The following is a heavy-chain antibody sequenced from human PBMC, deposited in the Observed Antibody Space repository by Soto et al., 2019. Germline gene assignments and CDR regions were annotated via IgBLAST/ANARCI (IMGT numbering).Heavy chain of an antibody. J-gene: IGHJ4*02. V-gene: IGHV4-59*01. D-gene: IGHD3-10*01. CDR3: ARDTYLYYGSGSYLYYFDY. Sequence: QVQLRESGPGLVKPSETLSLTCTVSGGSISTYHWSWVRQPPGRGLEGIGYVYYTGSTNYNPSLNSRVTISVDTSNNQISLKLTSVTAADTAVYYCARDTYLYYGSGSYLYYFDYWGQGTLVTVSS. CDR2: VYYTGST. CDR1: GGSISTYH.